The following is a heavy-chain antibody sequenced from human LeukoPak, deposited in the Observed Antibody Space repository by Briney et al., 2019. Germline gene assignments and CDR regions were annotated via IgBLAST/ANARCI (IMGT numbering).Heavy chain of an antibody. V-gene: IGHV3-23*01. CDR3: AKAVRGYSSSSDY. CDR2: VSGSGGST. J-gene: IGHJ4*02. D-gene: IGHD6-13*01. Sequence: QPGGSLRLSCAASGFTFSSYAMGWVRQAPGKGLEWVSVVSGSGGSTYYADSVKGRFTISRDNSKNTLYLQMNSLRAEDTAVYYCAKAVRGYSSSSDYWGQGTLVTVSS. CDR1: GFTFSSYA.